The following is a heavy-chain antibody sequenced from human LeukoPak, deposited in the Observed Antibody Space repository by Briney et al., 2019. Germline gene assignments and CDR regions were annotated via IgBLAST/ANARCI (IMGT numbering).Heavy chain of an antibody. CDR1: GASIRSSSFF. V-gene: IGHV4-39*07. CDR2: IYYSGST. D-gene: IGHD3-10*01. Sequence: SETLSLTCTVSGASIRSSSFFWGWIRQPPGKGLEWVGSIYYSGSTYYNPSLKSRVAISVDTSKNQFSLKLSSVTAADTAVYYCARDPLELGPKYGSGSYTGGYWGQGTLVTVSS. CDR3: ARDPLELGPKYGSGSYTGGY. J-gene: IGHJ4*02.